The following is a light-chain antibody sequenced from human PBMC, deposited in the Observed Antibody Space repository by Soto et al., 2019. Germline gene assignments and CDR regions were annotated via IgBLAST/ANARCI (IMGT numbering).Light chain of an antibody. CDR2: AAS. J-gene: IGKJ3*01. CDR1: QTINSY. V-gene: IGKV1-39*01. Sequence: DIQMTQSPSSLSASAGDRVTIICRARQTINSYLNWYQHKPGKAPKLLIYAASRLQSGVPSRFSGSGSGTDFTLTISNLQPEDVVTYYCQQSYRTRFTFGPGTKVDLK. CDR3: QQSYRTRFT.